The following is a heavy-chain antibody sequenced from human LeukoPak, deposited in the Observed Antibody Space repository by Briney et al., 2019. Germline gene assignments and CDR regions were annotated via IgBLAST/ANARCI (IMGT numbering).Heavy chain of an antibody. J-gene: IGHJ5*02. D-gene: IGHD3-16*02. Sequence: PGGSLRLSCAASRFSFSDYTMSWVRQLPGKGLELVSGIRHSGVDSSYADSMKGRFTISRDNAKNSLYLQMNSLRAEDTAVYYCARDSRYYVWGSCRYRWFDPWGQGTLVTVSS. CDR3: ARDSRYYVWGSCRYRWFDP. V-gene: IGHV3-23*01. CDR1: RFSFSDYT. CDR2: IRHSGVDS.